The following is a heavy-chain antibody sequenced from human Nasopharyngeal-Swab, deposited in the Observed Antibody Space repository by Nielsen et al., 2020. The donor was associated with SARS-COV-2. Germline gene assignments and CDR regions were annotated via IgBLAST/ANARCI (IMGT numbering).Heavy chain of an antibody. Sequence: GGSLRLSCAASGFTFSSYWMSWVRQAPGKGLEWVANIKQDGSEKYYVDSVKGRFTISRDNAKNSLYLQMNSLRAEDTAVYYCARDRGPRTGTTSYYYYDMDVWGQGTTVTVSS. CDR2: IKQDGSEK. J-gene: IGHJ6*02. CDR1: GFTFSSYW. CDR3: ARDRGPRTGTTSYYYYDMDV. D-gene: IGHD1-7*01. V-gene: IGHV3-7*01.